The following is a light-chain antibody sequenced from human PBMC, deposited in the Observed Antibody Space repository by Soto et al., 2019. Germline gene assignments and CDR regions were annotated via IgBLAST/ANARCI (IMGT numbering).Light chain of an antibody. CDR2: VNSDGSH. J-gene: IGLJ2*01. CDR1: SGHNNYA. V-gene: IGLV4-69*01. Sequence: QLVLTQWPAESASLGASVKLTCTLSSGHNNYAIAWHQQQPEKGPRYLMKVNSDGSHSKGDGIPDRFSGSSSGAERYLTISSLQSEDEAAYYCQTWGTGTYVVFGGGTKVTVL. CDR3: QTWGTGTYVV.